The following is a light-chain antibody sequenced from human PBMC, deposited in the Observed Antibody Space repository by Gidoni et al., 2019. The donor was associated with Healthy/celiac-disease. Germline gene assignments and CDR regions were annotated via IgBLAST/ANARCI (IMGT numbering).Light chain of an antibody. Sequence: DILMTQSPDSLAVSLGERATINCKSSQSVLYSSNNKNYVAWYQQKPGQPPKLLIYWASTRESGVPDRFSGSGSATDFPLTISRLQAEDVAVYYCQQYYSTPRTFGQGTKVEIK. CDR2: WAS. J-gene: IGKJ1*01. V-gene: IGKV4-1*01. CDR1: QSVLYSSNNKNY. CDR3: QQYYSTPRT.